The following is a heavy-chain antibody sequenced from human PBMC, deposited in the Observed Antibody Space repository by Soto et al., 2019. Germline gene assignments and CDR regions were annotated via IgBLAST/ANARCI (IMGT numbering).Heavy chain of an antibody. J-gene: IGHJ4*02. CDR1: GVSISSGGYS. D-gene: IGHD2-15*01. CDR3: ARGQVVAAQH. CDR2: IYHSGST. Sequence: QLHLQESGSGLVKPSQTLSLTCAVYGVSISSGGYSWSWIRQPPGKGLEWIGYIYHSGSTYYNPSLQSRVTISVDRSKNQFSLNLSSVTAAATAVYYCARGQVVAAQHWCQGTLVTVSS. V-gene: IGHV4-30-2*01.